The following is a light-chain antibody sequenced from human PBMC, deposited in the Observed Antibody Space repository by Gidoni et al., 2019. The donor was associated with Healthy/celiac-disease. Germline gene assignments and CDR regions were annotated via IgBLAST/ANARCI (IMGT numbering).Light chain of an antibody. Sequence: DLQMTQSPSSLSASVGDRVTITCRASQSISSYLHWYQQKPGKAPKLLIYAASSLQSGVPSRFSGSGSGTDFTLTISSLQPEDFATYYCQQSYSTPRTFXXXTKVEIK. J-gene: IGKJ1*01. V-gene: IGKV1-39*01. CDR2: AAS. CDR1: QSISSY. CDR3: QQSYSTPRT.